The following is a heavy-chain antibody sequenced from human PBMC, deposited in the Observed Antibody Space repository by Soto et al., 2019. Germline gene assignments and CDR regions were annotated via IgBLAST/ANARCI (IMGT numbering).Heavy chain of an antibody. Sequence: PGGSLRLSCSVSGFTFMSYAMHWVRRAPGKRLEVVSTISRDGQITYYAASVRDRFTISRDNSKNTLYLQMNSLRAEDTAVYYCAKVGYYYDSSGLDYWGQGTLVTVSS. V-gene: IGHV3-64*04. D-gene: IGHD3-22*01. CDR2: ISRDGQIT. CDR3: AKVGYYYDSSGLDY. J-gene: IGHJ4*02. CDR1: GFTFMSYA.